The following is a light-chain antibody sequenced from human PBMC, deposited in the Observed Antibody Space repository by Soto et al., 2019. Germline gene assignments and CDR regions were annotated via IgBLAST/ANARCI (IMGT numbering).Light chain of an antibody. CDR2: EVS. V-gene: IGLV2-8*01. CDR3: SSYSGTNSNVI. J-gene: IGLJ2*01. CDR1: YSDSGDYNY. Sequence: QSALTQPPSASGSPGQSVTISCAGTYSDSGDYNYVSWYQQHPGKVPKLIISEVSKRPSGVPDRFSGSKSGYTASLTVSDLQPADEAVYYCSSYSGTNSNVIFGGGTKLTVL.